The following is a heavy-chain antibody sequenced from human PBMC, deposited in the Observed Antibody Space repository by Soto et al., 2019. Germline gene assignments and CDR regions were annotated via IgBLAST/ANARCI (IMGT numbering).Heavy chain of an antibody. J-gene: IGHJ6*02. CDR2: IYGDDSDI. Sequence: PGESLKISCKASGYSFTNYWIGWVRQMPGKGLEWMAIIYGDDSDIRYSPSFQGQVTVSLDKSITTTYVQWSSLKASDTAMYYCARHVDYYYGMDVWGQGTTVTVS. CDR3: ARHVDYYYGMDV. V-gene: IGHV5-51*01. CDR1: GYSFTNYW.